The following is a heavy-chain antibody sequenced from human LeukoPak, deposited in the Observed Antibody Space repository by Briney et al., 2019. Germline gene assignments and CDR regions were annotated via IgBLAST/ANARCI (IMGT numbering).Heavy chain of an antibody. J-gene: IGHJ5*02. CDR3: AREVRKLSGLFDP. V-gene: IGHV4-34*09. CDR2: INHSGST. D-gene: IGHD1-26*01. Sequence: PSETLSLTCAVYGGSFSGYYWSWIRQPPGKGLEWIGEINHSGSTNYNPSLKSRVTISVDTSKNQFSLKLSSVTAADTAVYYCAREVRKLSGLFDPWGQGTLVTVSS. CDR1: GGSFSGYY.